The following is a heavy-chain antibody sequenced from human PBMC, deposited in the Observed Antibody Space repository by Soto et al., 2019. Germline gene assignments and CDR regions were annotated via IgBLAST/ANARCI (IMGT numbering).Heavy chain of an antibody. Sequence: QVQLVQSGAEVKKPGSSVKVSCKASGGPFSSFVISWVRQAPGQGLEWMGGIIPFFGTPNYAQKFQGRVTISADESTSRAYMELSSLKSEDTARYYCARDASTSSWDYCCPRDVWGQGTAVTVSS. V-gene: IGHV1-69*01. CDR2: IIPFFGTP. CDR1: GGPFSSFV. D-gene: IGHD6-6*01. CDR3: ARDASTSSWDYCCPRDV. J-gene: IGHJ6*02.